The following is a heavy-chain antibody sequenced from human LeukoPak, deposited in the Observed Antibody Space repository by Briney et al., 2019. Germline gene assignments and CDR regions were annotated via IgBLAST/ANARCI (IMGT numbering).Heavy chain of an antibody. CDR2: IYNGGST. Sequence: GGSLRLSCAASGFIVSSNYMTWVRQAPGKGLEWVSVIYNGGSTNYADSVKGRFTISRDNSKNTLYLQMNSLRAEDTAVYYCQSQYSSGWEYYFDYWGQGTLVTVSS. J-gene: IGHJ4*02. CDR1: GFIVSSNY. V-gene: IGHV3-53*01. D-gene: IGHD6-19*01. CDR3: QSQYSSGWEYYFDY.